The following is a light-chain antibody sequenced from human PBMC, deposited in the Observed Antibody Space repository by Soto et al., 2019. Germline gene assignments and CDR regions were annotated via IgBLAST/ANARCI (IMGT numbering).Light chain of an antibody. Sequence: DIVMTQSPDSLAVSLGERATINCKSSQSLLCTSNNKYCLSWFQQKPGQPPKLLIYRASTRESGVPDRFSGSGSGTDFTLTISSLQAEDVEVYYCQQYSDSPLTFGGGTKVEI. CDR3: QQYSDSPLT. J-gene: IGKJ4*01. V-gene: IGKV4-1*01. CDR1: QSLLCTSNNKYC. CDR2: RAS.